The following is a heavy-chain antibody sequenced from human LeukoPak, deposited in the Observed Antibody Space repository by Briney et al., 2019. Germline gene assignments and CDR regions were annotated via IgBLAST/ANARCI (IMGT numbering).Heavy chain of an antibody. CDR1: GFTFSIHG. CDR2: ISPGGEIP. D-gene: IGHD3-10*01. CDR3: AKVAKYYYGSESYYFFEH. Sequence: PGGSLRLSCAASGFTFSIHGMNWVRQAPGKGLEWVSGISPGGEIPYYADSVKGRFAISRDNSKDTVSLQMHSLRVEDTAVYYCAKVAKYYYGSESYYFFEHWGQGTPVTAS. J-gene: IGHJ4*02. V-gene: IGHV3-23*01.